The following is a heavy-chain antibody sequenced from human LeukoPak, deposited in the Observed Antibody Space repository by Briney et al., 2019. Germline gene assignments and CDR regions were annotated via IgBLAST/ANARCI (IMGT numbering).Heavy chain of an antibody. CDR3: ASRYFCSSTSCYTFDY. D-gene: IGHD2-2*02. CDR1: GEPFNGYY. V-gene: IGHV4-34*01. Sequence: SETLSLTCAVYGEPFNGYYWNWIRQSPGKGLEWIGEINHSGSTNYNPSLKSRVTISVDTSRNQFSLKLNSVTAADTAVYYCASRYFCSSTSCYTFDYWGQGTLVTVSS. CDR2: INHSGST. J-gene: IGHJ4*02.